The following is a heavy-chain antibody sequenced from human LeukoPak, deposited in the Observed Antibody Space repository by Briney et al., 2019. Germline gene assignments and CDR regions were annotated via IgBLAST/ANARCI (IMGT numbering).Heavy chain of an antibody. D-gene: IGHD7-27*01. V-gene: IGHV3-7*01. Sequence: GESLRLSCAASGFTFSTYWMTWVRQAPGKGLEWVANIKQDGSEKYYVDSVKGRFTISRDNAKNSLYLEMNSLRAEDTAVYYCARVHQDHWGADYFDYWGQGTLVTVSS. CDR3: ARVHQDHWGADYFDY. CDR1: GFTFSTYW. CDR2: IKQDGSEK. J-gene: IGHJ4*02.